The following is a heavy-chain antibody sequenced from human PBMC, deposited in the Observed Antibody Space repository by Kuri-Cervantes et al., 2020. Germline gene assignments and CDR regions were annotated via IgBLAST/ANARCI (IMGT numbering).Heavy chain of an antibody. D-gene: IGHD1/OR15-1a*01. J-gene: IGHJ4*02. CDR1: GFSLSTSGMC. Sequence: SGPTLVKHTQTLTLTCTFSGFSLSTSGMCVSWIRQPPGKALEWLARIDWDDDKYYSTSLKTRLTISKDTSKNQVVLTMTNMDPVDTATYYCAHRRAANNPYYFNYWGQGTLVTVSS. V-gene: IGHV2-70*12. CDR3: AHRRAANNPYYFNY. CDR2: IDWDDDK.